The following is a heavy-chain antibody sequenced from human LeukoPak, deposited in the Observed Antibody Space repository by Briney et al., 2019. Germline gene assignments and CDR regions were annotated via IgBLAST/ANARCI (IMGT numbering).Heavy chain of an antibody. D-gene: IGHD5-18*01. CDR1: GGSISSSSVY. CDR2: VYYSGNT. J-gene: IGHJ4*02. Sequence: SETLSLTCTVSGGSISSSSVYWGWIRQPPGKGLEWIGSVYYSGNTYYNASLKSRVTISIDTARNEFSLKLSSVTAADTAVYYCARLGYSFGTYIDYWGPGTLVTVSS. V-gene: IGHV4-39*01. CDR3: ARLGYSFGTYIDY.